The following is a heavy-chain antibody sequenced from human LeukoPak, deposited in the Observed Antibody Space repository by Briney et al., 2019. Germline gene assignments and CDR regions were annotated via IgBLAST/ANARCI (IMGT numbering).Heavy chain of an antibody. CDR1: GGSISSNY. CDR3: ARQGGSFAFDI. D-gene: IGHD1-26*01. Sequence: SETLSLTCTVSGGSISSNYWSWIRQPPGKGLEWIGYIYNSGSTNYNPSLKSRVTISVDTSENQFSLKLNSVTAADTAVYYRARQGGSFAFDIWGQGTMVTVSS. CDR2: IYNSGST. V-gene: IGHV4-59*08. J-gene: IGHJ3*02.